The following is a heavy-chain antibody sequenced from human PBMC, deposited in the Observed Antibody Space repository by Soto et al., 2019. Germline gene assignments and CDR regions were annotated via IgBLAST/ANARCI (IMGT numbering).Heavy chain of an antibody. CDR2: IIPILGIA. Sequence: SVKVSCKASGGTFSSYTISWVRQAPGQGLEWMGRIIPILGIANYAQKFQGRVTITADKSTSTAYMELSSLRSEDTAVYYCARNGPRRGYSGYDFLGYWGQGTLVTVSS. J-gene: IGHJ4*02. V-gene: IGHV1-69*02. CDR1: GGTFSSYT. D-gene: IGHD5-12*01. CDR3: ARNGPRRGYSGYDFLGY.